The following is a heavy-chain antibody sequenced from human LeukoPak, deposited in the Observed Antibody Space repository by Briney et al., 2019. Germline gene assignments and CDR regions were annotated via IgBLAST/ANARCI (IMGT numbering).Heavy chain of an antibody. CDR3: AALGDSSGSP. V-gene: IGHV3-30-3*01. CDR1: GFTFSSCA. CDR2: ISYDGSNK. D-gene: IGHD6-19*01. Sequence: GGSLRLSCAASGFTFSSCAMHWVRQAPGKGLEWVAVISYDGSNKYYTDSVRGRFTISRDNSKNTLDLQMDSLRTEDTAVYYCAALGDSSGSPWGQGTLVTVPS. J-gene: IGHJ4*02.